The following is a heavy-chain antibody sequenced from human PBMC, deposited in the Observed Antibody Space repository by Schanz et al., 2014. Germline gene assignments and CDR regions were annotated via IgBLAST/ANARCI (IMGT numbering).Heavy chain of an antibody. CDR1: GFTVSAYS. Sequence: EVQVVESGGGLVRPGGSLRLSCSGFTVSAYSANWVRQAPGKGLEWVSSIRSSGGHIYYADSVKGRFTITRDIAKNSLSLQMNSLRAEDTAVYYCARDMLRRYGALEIWGRGTMVTVSS. V-gene: IGHV3-21*02. J-gene: IGHJ3*02. CDR2: IRSSGGHI. CDR3: ARDMLRRYGALEI. D-gene: IGHD2-8*01.